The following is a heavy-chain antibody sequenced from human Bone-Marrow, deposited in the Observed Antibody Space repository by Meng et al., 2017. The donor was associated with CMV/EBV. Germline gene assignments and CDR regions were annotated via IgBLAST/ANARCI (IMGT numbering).Heavy chain of an antibody. V-gene: IGHV3-30*02. CDR1: GFSFNSYA. CDR2: IRYDGNNV. D-gene: IGHD6-6*01. J-gene: IGHJ4*02. Sequence: GESLKISCAASGFSFNSYAMHWVRQPPGKGLEWVTFIRYDGNNVYYADSVKGRFTVSRDNSKNTLHMQMNRLRPEDTAVYYCAKGEYHSPSLLDYWGQGTLVTFSS. CDR3: AKGEYHSPSLLDY.